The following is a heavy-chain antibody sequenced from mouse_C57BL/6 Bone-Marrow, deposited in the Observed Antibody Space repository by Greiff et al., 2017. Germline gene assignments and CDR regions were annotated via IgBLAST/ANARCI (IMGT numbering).Heavy chain of an antibody. D-gene: IGHD1-1*01. V-gene: IGHV1-55*01. Sequence: QVQLKQPGAELVKPGASVKMSCKASGYTFTSYWITWVKQRPGQGLEWIGDIYPGSGSTNYNEKFKSKATLTVDTSSSTAYMQLSSLTSEDSAVYYCARGDYGSSVLDYWGQGTTLTVSS. CDR1: GYTFTSYW. CDR3: ARGDYGSSVLDY. CDR2: IYPGSGST. J-gene: IGHJ2*01.